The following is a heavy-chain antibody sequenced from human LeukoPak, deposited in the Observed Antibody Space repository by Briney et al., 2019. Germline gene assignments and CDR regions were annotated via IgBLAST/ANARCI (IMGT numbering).Heavy chain of an antibody. CDR2: ISSSSDYI. V-gene: IGHV3-21*01. CDR3: ARDKYGDYGFDY. D-gene: IGHD4-17*01. CDR1: GFTFSTYS. J-gene: IGHJ4*02. Sequence: AGGSLRLSCAASGFTFSTYSMNWVRQAPGKGLEWVSSISSSSDYIYYADSVKGRFTISRDNAKNSLHLQMNSLRAEDTAVYYCARDKYGDYGFDYWGQGTLVTASS.